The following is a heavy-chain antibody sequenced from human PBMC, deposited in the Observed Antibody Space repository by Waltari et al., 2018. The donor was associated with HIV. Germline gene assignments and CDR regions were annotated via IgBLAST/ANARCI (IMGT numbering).Heavy chain of an antibody. D-gene: IGHD7-27*01. CDR2: IYYSGST. CDR3: ARDSPRTGVPDY. V-gene: IGHV4-31*03. CDR1: GGSISSGGYY. J-gene: IGHJ4*02. Sequence: QVQLQESGPGLVKPSQTLSLTCPVSGGSISSGGYYWSWIRQHPGKGLEWIGYIYYSGSTYYNPSLKSRVTISVDTSKNQFSLKLSSVTAADTAVYYCARDSPRTGVPDYWGQGTLVTVSS.